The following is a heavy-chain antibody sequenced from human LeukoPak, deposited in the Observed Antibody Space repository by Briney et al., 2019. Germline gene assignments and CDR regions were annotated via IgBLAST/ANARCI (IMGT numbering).Heavy chain of an antibody. CDR3: VKDGSWGDYYFYFYIDV. V-gene: IGHV3-23*01. J-gene: IGHJ6*03. CDR2: ISASGHYT. Sequence: GGSLRLSCEASGFTFSNSAMAWVRQAPGKGLEWVSGISASGHYTYNADSGKGRFTISRDISKNTLYLQMDSLRAEDTALYFCVKDGSWGDYYFYFYIDVWGKGTTVTVSS. D-gene: IGHD3-16*01. CDR1: GFTFSNSA.